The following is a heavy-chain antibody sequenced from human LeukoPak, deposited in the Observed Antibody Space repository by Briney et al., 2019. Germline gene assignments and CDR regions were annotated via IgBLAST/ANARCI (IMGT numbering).Heavy chain of an antibody. Sequence: PGGSLRLSCAASGFTFSSYAMSWVRQAPGKGLEWVSAISGSGGSTDYADSVKGRFTISRDNSKNTLYLQRNSLRAEDTAVYYCANDYRKGMRWLRWDSSSPFDYWGQGTLVTVSS. CDR2: ISGSGGST. V-gene: IGHV3-23*01. J-gene: IGHJ4*02. CDR3: ANDYRKGMRWLRWDSSSPFDY. CDR1: GFTFSSYA. D-gene: IGHD5-12*01.